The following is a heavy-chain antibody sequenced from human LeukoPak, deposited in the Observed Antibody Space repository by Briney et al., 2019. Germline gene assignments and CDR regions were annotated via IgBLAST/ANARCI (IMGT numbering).Heavy chain of an antibody. J-gene: IGHJ5*02. Sequence: GASVKVSRKASGCTFTSYGISWVRQAPGQGLEWMGWISAYNGNTNYAQKLQGRVTMTTDTSTSTAYMELRSLRSDDTAVYYCARDDRYGSGAGWFDPWGQGTLVTVSS. CDR3: ARDDRYGSGAGWFDP. D-gene: IGHD3-10*01. CDR2: ISAYNGNT. V-gene: IGHV1-18*01. CDR1: GCTFTSYG.